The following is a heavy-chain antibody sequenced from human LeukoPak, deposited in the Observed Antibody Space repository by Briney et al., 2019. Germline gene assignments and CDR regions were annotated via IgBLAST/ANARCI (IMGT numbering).Heavy chain of an antibody. V-gene: IGHV3-9*01. D-gene: IGHD3-22*01. CDR3: AKVGHYYDSSGYYLHYFDY. J-gene: IGHJ4*02. Sequence: GGSLRLSCAASGFTFDDYAMHWVRQAPGKGLEWVSGISWNSGSIGYADSVKGRFTISRDNAKNSLYLQMNSLRAEDTALYYCAKVGHYYDSSGYYLHYFDYWGQGTLLTVSS. CDR1: GFTFDDYA. CDR2: ISWNSGSI.